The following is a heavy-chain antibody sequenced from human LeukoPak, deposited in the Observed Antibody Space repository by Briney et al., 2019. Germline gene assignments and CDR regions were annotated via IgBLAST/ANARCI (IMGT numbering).Heavy chain of an antibody. V-gene: IGHV4-38-2*02. CDR2: IYHSGST. Sequence: SETLSLTCTVSGYSISSGYYWGWIRQPPGKGLEWIGSIYHSGSTYYNPSLKSRVTISFDTSKNQFSLKLSSVTAADTAVYYCARGRAFFDCGQGTLVTVSS. D-gene: IGHD3-3*02. CDR1: GYSISSGYY. CDR3: ARGRAFFD. J-gene: IGHJ4*02.